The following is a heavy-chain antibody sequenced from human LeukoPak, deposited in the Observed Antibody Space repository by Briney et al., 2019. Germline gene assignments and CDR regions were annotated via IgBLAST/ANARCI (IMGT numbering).Heavy chain of an antibody. V-gene: IGHV3-48*03. J-gene: IGHJ4*02. CDR3: ARESFTFGGVIAPDFDY. CDR2: ISSSGSTI. CDR1: GFTFSSYE. D-gene: IGHD3-16*02. Sequence: GGSLRLSCAASGFTFSSYEMNWVRQAPGKGLEWVSYISSSGSTIYYADSVKGRFTISRDNAKNSLYLQMNSLRAEDTAVYYCARESFTFGGVIAPDFDYWGQGTLVTVYS.